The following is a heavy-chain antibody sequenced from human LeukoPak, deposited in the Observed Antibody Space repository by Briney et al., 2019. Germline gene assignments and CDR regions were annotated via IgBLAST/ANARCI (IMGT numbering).Heavy chain of an antibody. Sequence: GRSLRLSCAASGFTFDDYAMHWVRQAPGKGLEWVSGITWNSGSIAYADSVKGRFTISRDNAKNSLYLHMNSLRPEDTALYYCAKASPWYYFDYWGQGTLVTVSS. CDR2: ITWNSGSI. V-gene: IGHV3-9*01. CDR3: AKASPWYYFDY. J-gene: IGHJ4*02. CDR1: GFTFDDYA.